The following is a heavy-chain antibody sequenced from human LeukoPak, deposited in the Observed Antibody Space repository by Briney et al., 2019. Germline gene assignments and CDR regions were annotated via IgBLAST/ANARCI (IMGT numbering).Heavy chain of an antibody. J-gene: IGHJ5*02. CDR3: ARTGCSSSWYGGTLDP. V-gene: IGHV4-38-2*01. Sequence: PSETLSLTCDVSGVSISDGYYWGWIRQPPGKGLEWIGSLFHNGPTYYNPSLKSRVTISVDTSKNQFSLKLSSVTAADTAVYYCARTGCSSSWYGGTLDPWGQGTLVTVSS. CDR1: GVSISDGYY. D-gene: IGHD6-13*01. CDR2: LFHNGPT.